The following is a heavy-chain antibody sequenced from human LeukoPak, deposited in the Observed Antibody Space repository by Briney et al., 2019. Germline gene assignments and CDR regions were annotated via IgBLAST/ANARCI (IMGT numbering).Heavy chain of an antibody. D-gene: IGHD6-19*01. J-gene: IGHJ5*02. Sequence: SETLSLTCTVSGGSISSDYWSWIRQPPGKGLEWIGYIYHSGSTNYNPSLKSRVTISVDTSKNQFSLKLSSVTAAGTAVYYCAKSDNSGWLAWFDPWGQGTLVTVSS. CDR2: IYHSGST. CDR3: AKSDNSGWLAWFDP. CDR1: GGSISSDY. V-gene: IGHV4-59*01.